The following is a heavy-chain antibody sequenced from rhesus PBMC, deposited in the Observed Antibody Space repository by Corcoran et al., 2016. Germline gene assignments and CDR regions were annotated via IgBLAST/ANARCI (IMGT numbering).Heavy chain of an antibody. CDR2: ISWSGGST. Sequence: EVQLVESGGGVVQPGGSLRLSCAASGFTFDDYAMHWVRQAPGKGLEWVSGISWSGGSTYEADSVKGQFTISRDNAKNSLYLQMGSLRAEDTALYYCARDLEGLADYWGQGVLVTVSS. J-gene: IGHJ4*01. CDR3: ARDLEGLADY. CDR1: GFTFDDYA. V-gene: IGHV3-201*01.